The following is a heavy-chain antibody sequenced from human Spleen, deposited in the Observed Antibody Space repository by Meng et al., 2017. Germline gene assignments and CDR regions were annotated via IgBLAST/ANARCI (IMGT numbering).Heavy chain of an antibody. CDR2: ISAYNGNT. V-gene: IGHV1-18*01. Sequence: ASVKVSCKASGYIFTSYGISWVRQAPGQGLEWMGWISAYNGNTNYAQNLQGRVTMTTDTSTGKAYMELRSLRSDDTAVYYCASLKGDYGTGDNWFDPWGQETLVTVSS. J-gene: IGHJ5*02. CDR1: GYIFTSYG. D-gene: IGHD4-17*01. CDR3: ASLKGDYGTGDNWFDP.